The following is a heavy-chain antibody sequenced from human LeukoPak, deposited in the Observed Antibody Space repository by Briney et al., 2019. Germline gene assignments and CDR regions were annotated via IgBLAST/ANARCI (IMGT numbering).Heavy chain of an antibody. CDR2: IIPIFGTA. J-gene: IGHJ6*03. V-gene: IGHV1-69*13. Sequence: SVKVSCKASGGTFSSYAISWVRQAPGQGLEWMGGIIPIFGTANYAQKFQGRVTITADESTSTAYMELSSLRSEDTAVYYCARYSSSDYYYYYYMDVWGKGTTVTVSS. D-gene: IGHD6-6*01. CDR3: ARYSSSDYYYYYYMDV. CDR1: GGTFSSYA.